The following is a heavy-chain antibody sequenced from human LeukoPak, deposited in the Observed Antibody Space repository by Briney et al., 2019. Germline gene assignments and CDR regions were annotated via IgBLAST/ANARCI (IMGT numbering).Heavy chain of an antibody. CDR3: AKDPKKGSFAFDI. J-gene: IGHJ3*02. D-gene: IGHD3-16*02. Sequence: GGSLRLSCAASGFTFSDYYMSWIRQAPGKGLEWVSAISGSGGSTYNADSVKGRFTISRDKSKNTLYLQMNSLRAEDTTVYYCAKDPKKGSFAFDIWGQGTMVTVSS. CDR2: ISGSGGST. V-gene: IGHV3-23*01. CDR1: GFTFSDYY.